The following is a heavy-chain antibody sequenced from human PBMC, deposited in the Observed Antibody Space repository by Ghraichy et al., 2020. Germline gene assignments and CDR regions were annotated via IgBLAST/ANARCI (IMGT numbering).Heavy chain of an antibody. CDR2: IYYSGTT. V-gene: IGHV4-59*01. D-gene: IGHD1-26*01. CDR3: ARESRDYYTVPTTHYMDV. Sequence: SETLSLTCTVSGGSISSYFWSWIRQPPGKGLEWIGNIYYSGTTNYSPSLKSRVTISVDTSRNQFSLKLSSVTAADTAVYYCARESRDYYTVPTTHYMDVWGKGTTVTVSS. J-gene: IGHJ6*03. CDR1: GGSISSYF.